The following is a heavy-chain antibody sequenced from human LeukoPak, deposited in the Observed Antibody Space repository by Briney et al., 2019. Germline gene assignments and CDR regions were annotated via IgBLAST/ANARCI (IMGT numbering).Heavy chain of an antibody. V-gene: IGHV4-38-2*02. D-gene: IGHD2/OR15-2a*01. CDR1: GYSISSGYY. J-gene: IGHJ4*02. CDR2: IYHSGST. Sequence: SETLSLTCTVSGYSISSGYYWGWIRQPPGKGVEWIGSIYHSGSTYYNPSLKGRVTISVDTSKNQFSLKLSSVTAADTAVYYCARVIASNYVNNWGQGTLVTVCS. CDR3: ARVIASNYVNN.